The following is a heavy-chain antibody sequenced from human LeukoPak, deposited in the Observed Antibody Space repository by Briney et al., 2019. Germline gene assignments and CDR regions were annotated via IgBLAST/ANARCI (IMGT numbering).Heavy chain of an antibody. CDR2: FDPEDGET. D-gene: IGHD2-8*01. CDR3: ATEFRYCTNGVCFLD. J-gene: IGHJ4*02. V-gene: IGHV1-24*01. Sequence: GASVKVSCKVSGYTLTELSMHWVRQAPGEGLEWMGGFDPEDGETIYAQKFQGRVTMTEDTSTDTAYMELSSLRSEDTAVYYCATEFRYCTNGVCFLDWGQGTLVTVSS. CDR1: GYTLTELS.